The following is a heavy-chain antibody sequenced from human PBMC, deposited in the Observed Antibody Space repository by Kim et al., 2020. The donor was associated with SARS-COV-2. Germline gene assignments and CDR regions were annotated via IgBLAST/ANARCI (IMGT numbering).Heavy chain of an antibody. Sequence: ASVKVSCKASGYNFNNYDINWVRQAPGHGLEWMGWMNPNSGNAAYAHDFQGRVSMTWNTSLSTAYMELSSLRSDDTAVYYCARSLGYCDSNYNCYSRERFDPWGQGTLVAVSS. V-gene: IGHV1-8*01. D-gene: IGHD2-21*02. CDR1: GYNFNNYD. CDR2: MNPNSGNA. CDR3: ARSLGYCDSNYNCYSRERFDP. J-gene: IGHJ5*02.